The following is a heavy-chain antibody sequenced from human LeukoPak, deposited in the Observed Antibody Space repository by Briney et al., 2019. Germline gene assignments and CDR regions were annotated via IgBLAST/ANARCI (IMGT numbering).Heavy chain of an antibody. V-gene: IGHV1-18*01. CDR2: ISAYNGNT. CDR3: AREGFIAAAGTSLYGMDV. D-gene: IGHD6-13*01. Sequence: ASVKVSCKASGYTFTSYGISWVRQAPGQGLEWMGWISAYNGNTNYAQKLQGRVTMTTDTSTSTAYMELRSLRSDDTAVYYCAREGFIAAAGTSLYGMDVWGQGTTVTVSS. J-gene: IGHJ6*02. CDR1: GYTFTSYG.